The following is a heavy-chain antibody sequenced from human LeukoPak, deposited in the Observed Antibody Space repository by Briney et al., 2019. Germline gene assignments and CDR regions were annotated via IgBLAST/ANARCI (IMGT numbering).Heavy chain of an antibody. J-gene: IGHJ4*02. D-gene: IGHD2-8*01. CDR2: ISSSSSYI. CDR1: GFTFSSYS. V-gene: IGHV3-21*01. Sequence: GGSLRLSCAASGFTFSSYSMNWVRQAPGKGLEWVSSISSSSSYIYYADSVNGRFAISRDNANNSLYLQMNSLRAEDTAVYYCARLNNGGPYFDYWGQGTLVTVSS. CDR3: ARLNNGGPYFDY.